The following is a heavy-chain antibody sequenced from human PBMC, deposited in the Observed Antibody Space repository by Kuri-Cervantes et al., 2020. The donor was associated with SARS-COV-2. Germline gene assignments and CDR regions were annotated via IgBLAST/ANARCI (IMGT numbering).Heavy chain of an antibody. Sequence: GGSLRLSCAASGFTFSSYAIHWVRQTPGKGLEWVAVISYDGNNEYYADSVKGRFTISRDSSRNTLSLQMSSLRTEDTAVYYCARDLRKGQQIILGTFHYYGMDVWGQGTTVTVSS. CDR3: ARDLRKGQQIILGTFHYYGMDV. D-gene: IGHD6-13*01. CDR1: GFTFSSYA. V-gene: IGHV3-30-3*01. CDR2: ISYDGNNE. J-gene: IGHJ6*02.